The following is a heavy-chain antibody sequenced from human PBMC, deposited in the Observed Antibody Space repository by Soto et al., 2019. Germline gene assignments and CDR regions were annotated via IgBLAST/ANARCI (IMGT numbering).Heavy chain of an antibody. D-gene: IGHD2-15*01. CDR3: AVGYCSGGSCLD. J-gene: IGHJ4*02. CDR2: INSDGSST. V-gene: IGHV3-74*01. CDR1: GFTFSSYW. Sequence: GGSLRLSCAASGFTFSSYWMHWVRQAPGKGLVWVSRINSDGSSTSYADSVKGRFTISRDNAKNTLYLQMNSLRAEDTAVYYCAVGYCSGGSCLDWGQGTLVTVSS.